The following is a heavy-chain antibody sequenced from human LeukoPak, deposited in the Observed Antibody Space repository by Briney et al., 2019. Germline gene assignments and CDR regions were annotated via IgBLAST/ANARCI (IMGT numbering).Heavy chain of an antibody. J-gene: IGHJ4*02. CDR1: GYTFTSYA. Sequence: ASVKVSCKASGYTFTSYAMHWVRQAPGQRLEWMGWINAGNGNTKYSQKFQGRVTITRDTSASTAYMELSSLRSEDTAVYYCARVGVFRNYFDYWGQGTPVTVSS. CDR2: INAGNGNT. CDR3: ARVGVFRNYFDY. D-gene: IGHD3-16*01. V-gene: IGHV1-3*01.